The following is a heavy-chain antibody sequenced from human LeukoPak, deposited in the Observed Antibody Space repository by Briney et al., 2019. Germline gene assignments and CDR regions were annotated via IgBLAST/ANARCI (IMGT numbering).Heavy chain of an antibody. D-gene: IGHD6-6*01. CDR1: GYTFTGYY. J-gene: IGHJ3*02. CDR3: ARGEYSSPRSAFDI. Sequence: GASVKVSCKASGYTFTGYYMHWVRQAPGQGLEWMGWINPNSGGTNYAQKFQGRVTMTRDTSISTAYMELSRLRSDDTAVYSCARGEYSSPRSAFDIWGQGTMVTVSS. V-gene: IGHV1-2*02. CDR2: INPNSGGT.